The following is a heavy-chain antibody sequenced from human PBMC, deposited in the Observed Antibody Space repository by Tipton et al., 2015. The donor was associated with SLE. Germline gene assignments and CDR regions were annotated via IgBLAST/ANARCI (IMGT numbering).Heavy chain of an antibody. J-gene: IGHJ4*02. D-gene: IGHD6-25*01. CDR3: ARFRNRAADY. CDR1: GFTFSSYA. V-gene: IGHV3-30*04. Sequence: QVQLVQSGGGVVQPGRSLRLSCAASGFTFSSYAMHWVRQAPGKGLEWVAFIRYDGSNKYYADSVKGRFTISRDNSKNTLYLQMNSLRAEDTAVYYCARFRNRAADYWGQGTLVTVSS. CDR2: IRYDGSNK.